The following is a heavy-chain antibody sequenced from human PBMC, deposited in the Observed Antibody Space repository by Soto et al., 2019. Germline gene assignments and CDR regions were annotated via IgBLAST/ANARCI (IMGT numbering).Heavy chain of an antibody. D-gene: IGHD3-22*01. CDR1: GFTFSNAW. Sequence: EVQLVESGGGLVKPGGSLRLSCAASGFTFSNAWMSWVRQAPGKGLEWVGRIKSKTDGGTTDYAAPVKGRFTISRDDSKNTLYLQMNSLKTEDTAVYYCTTGEDYYDSSGSAIVGDYWGQGTLVTVSS. J-gene: IGHJ4*02. V-gene: IGHV3-15*01. CDR2: IKSKTDGGTT. CDR3: TTGEDYYDSSGSAIVGDY.